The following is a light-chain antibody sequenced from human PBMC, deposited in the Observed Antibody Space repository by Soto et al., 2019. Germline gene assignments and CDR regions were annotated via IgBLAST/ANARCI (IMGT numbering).Light chain of an antibody. Sequence: ELVMTESRANLSVSPGERATLSCRASQNVLSNLAWYQQKPGQAPRVLIYESSNRATGIAARFSGSWSGTDFTLTISSLEPEDVAVYYCQQRSNWPQTFGQGTKVDI. CDR1: QNVLSN. V-gene: IGKV3-11*01. CDR3: QQRSNWPQT. CDR2: ESS. J-gene: IGKJ1*01.